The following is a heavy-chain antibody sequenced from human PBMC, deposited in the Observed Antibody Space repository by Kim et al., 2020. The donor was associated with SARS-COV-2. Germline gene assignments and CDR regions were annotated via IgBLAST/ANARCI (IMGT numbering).Heavy chain of an antibody. V-gene: IGHV4-39*01. J-gene: IGHJ4*02. Sequence: LKSRVTISVDTSKNQFSLKLSSVTAADTAVYYCARLSPPGYDYVWTDFDYWGQGTLVTVSS. D-gene: IGHD3-16*01. CDR3: ARLSPPGYDYVWTDFDY.